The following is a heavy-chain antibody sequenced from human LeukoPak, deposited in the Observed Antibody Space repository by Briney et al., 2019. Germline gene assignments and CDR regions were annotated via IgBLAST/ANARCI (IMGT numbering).Heavy chain of an antibody. J-gene: IGHJ4*02. CDR3: ARDSSGRVDY. CDR2: IYYSGST. CDR1: GGSISSYC. Sequence: SETLSLTCTVSGGSISSYCWSWIRQPPGKGLEWIGYIYYSGSTNYNPSLKSRVTISVDTSKNQFSLKLSSVTAADTAVYYCARDSSGRVDYWGQGTLVTVSS. V-gene: IGHV4-59*01. D-gene: IGHD6-19*01.